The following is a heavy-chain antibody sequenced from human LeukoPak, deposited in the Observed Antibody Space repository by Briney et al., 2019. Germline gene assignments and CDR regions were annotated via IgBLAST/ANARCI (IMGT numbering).Heavy chain of an antibody. CDR2: ISSNGGST. V-gene: IGHV3-64*01. Sequence: GGSLRLSCAASGFTFSSYAMHWVRQAPGKGLEYVSAISSNGGSTYYANSVKGRFTISRDNSKNTLYFQMGSLRAEAMAVYYCARCYDSSGYYFGPPLDWGQGTLVTVSS. D-gene: IGHD3-22*01. J-gene: IGHJ4*02. CDR3: ARCYDSSGYYFGPPLD. CDR1: GFTFSSYA.